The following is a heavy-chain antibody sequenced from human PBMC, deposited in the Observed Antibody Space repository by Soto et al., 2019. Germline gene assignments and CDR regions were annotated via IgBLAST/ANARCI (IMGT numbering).Heavy chain of an antibody. V-gene: IGHV3-23*01. CDR2: VRGDGDST. D-gene: IGHD6-19*01. CDR1: GFSLSTYD. Sequence: EVQLLESGGGLVQPGGSLRLSCAASGFSLSTYDMIWVRQAPGKGLEWVSDVRGDGDSTYYADSVKGRFTISRDKANKTVSLQMNSLRAEDTAVYYCAREAPVAGTNYFDLWGQGTLVTVSS. CDR3: AREAPVAGTNYFDL. J-gene: IGHJ4*02.